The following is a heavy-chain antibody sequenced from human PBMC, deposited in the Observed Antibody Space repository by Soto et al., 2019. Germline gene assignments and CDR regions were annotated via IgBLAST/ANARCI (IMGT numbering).Heavy chain of an antibody. CDR3: ARAPSYYDFWSGLFWFDP. Sequence: PSETLSLTCTVSGGSISSGGYYWSWIRQHPGKGLEWIGYIYYSGSTYYNPSLKSRVTISVDTSKNQFSLKLSSVTAADTAVYYCARAPSYYDFWSGLFWFDPWGQGTLVTVSS. J-gene: IGHJ5*02. D-gene: IGHD3-3*01. CDR2: IYYSGST. V-gene: IGHV4-31*03. CDR1: GGSISSGGYY.